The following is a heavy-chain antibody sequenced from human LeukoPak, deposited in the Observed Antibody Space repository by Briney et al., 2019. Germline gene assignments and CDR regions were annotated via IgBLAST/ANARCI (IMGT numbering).Heavy chain of an antibody. CDR1: GFTFSSYA. Sequence: GRSLRLSCAASGFTFSSYAMHWVRQPPGKGLEWVAVISYDGSNKYYADSVKGRFTISRDNSKNTLYLQMNSLRAEDTAVYFCARVSSGWYYDYLGQGALVTVSS. CDR3: ARVSSGWYYDY. D-gene: IGHD6-19*01. J-gene: IGHJ4*02. CDR2: ISYDGSNK. V-gene: IGHV3-30-3*01.